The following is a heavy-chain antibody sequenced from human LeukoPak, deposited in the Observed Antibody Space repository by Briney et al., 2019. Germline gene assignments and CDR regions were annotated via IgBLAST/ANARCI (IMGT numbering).Heavy chain of an antibody. D-gene: IGHD6-13*01. CDR3: EAYSSSWHYYFDY. CDR1: GGSISSSSYY. J-gene: IGHJ4*02. Sequence: PSETLSLTCTVSGGSISSSSYYWGWIRQPPGKGLEWIGSIYYSGSTYYNPSLKSRVTISVDTSKNQFSLKLSSVTAADTAVYYCEAYSSSWHYYFDYWGQGTLVTVSS. CDR2: IYYSGST. V-gene: IGHV4-39*01.